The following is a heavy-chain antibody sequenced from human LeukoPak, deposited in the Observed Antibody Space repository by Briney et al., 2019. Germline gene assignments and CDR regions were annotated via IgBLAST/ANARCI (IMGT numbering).Heavy chain of an antibody. J-gene: IGHJ5*02. Sequence: GGSLRLSCAVSGFTFSDHYMNWIRQAPGKGLEWVSYISGSGSAIYYADSVRGRFTISRDNAKNSMYLQMNSLKAEDTAVYYCAGDRGSVPSWGQGTLVTVSS. CDR2: ISGSGSAI. CDR1: GFTFSDHY. V-gene: IGHV3-11*01. CDR3: AGDRGSVPS.